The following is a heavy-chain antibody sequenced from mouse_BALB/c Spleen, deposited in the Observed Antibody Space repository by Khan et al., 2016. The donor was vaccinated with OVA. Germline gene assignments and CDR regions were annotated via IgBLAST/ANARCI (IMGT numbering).Heavy chain of an antibody. V-gene: IGHV1-7*01. Sequence: VQLQQFGAELAKPGASVKMSCKASGYTFSTYWIHWVKQRPGQGLEWIGYINPSSGYTYYNQRFNDKATLTADKSSSTAYMPLSSLTSEDSAVYYGARDRIDYWGQGTTLTVSS. J-gene: IGHJ2*01. CDR2: INPSSGYT. CDR1: GYTFSTYW. CDR3: ARDRIDY.